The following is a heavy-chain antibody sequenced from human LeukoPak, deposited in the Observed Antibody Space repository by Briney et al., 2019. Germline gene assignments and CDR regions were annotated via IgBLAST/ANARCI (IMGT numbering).Heavy chain of an antibody. J-gene: IGHJ6*03. CDR3: ARRWNYGRNYYIDV. V-gene: IGHV4-34*01. CDR2: INDSGRT. CDR1: GGSFSNYY. D-gene: IGHD1-7*01. Sequence: PSETLSLTCAVYGGSFSNYYWSWIRQPPGKGLEWIGEINDSGRTNYNPSLMSRVTVSVDTSKNQFSLRLTSVTATDPAVYFCARRWNYGRNYYIDVWGKGATVSVSS.